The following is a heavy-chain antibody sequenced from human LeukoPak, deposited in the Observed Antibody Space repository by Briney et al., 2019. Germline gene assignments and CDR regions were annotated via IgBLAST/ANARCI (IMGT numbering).Heavy chain of an antibody. V-gene: IGHV3-7*01. J-gene: IGHJ4*02. D-gene: IGHD3-10*01. CDR2: IKEDGTEK. Sequence: GGSLRLSCAASGFTFSNYWMGWVRQPPGKGLQWVANIKEDGTEKYYVDSVRGRFTISRDNAKNSVYLQMNSLRVEDTAVYYCARRPFGADYWGQGTLVTVSS. CDR3: ARRPFGADY. CDR1: GFTFSNYW.